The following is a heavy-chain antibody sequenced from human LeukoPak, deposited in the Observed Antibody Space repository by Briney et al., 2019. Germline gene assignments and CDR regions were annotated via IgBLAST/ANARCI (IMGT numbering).Heavy chain of an antibody. D-gene: IGHD2-2*01. V-gene: IGHV3-23*01. CDR2: ISGCGGST. J-gene: IGHJ4*02. Sequence: GGSLRLSCAASGFTFSSYAMSWVRQAPGKGLEWVSAISGCGGSTYYADSVKGRFTISRDNSKNTLYLQLNSLRAEDTAVYYCAKDWGIVVVPAASVYSGQGTLVTVSS. CDR1: GFTFSSYA. CDR3: AKDWGIVVVPAASVY.